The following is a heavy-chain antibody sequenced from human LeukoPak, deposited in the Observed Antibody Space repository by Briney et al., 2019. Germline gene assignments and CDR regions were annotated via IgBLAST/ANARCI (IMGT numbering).Heavy chain of an antibody. Sequence: GGSLRLSCAASGFTFSSYAMHWVRQAPGKGLEWVAVISYDGSNKYYADSVKGRFTISRDNSKNTLYLQMNSLRAEDTAVYYCARDRWELLGDYYYGVDVWGQGPRSPSP. CDR1: GFTFSSYA. CDR3: ARDRWELLGDYYYGVDV. D-gene: IGHD1-26*01. V-gene: IGHV3-30*04. CDR2: ISYDGSNK. J-gene: IGHJ6*02.